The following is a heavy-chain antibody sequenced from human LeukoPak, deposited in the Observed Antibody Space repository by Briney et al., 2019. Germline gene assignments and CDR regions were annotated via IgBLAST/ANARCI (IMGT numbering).Heavy chain of an antibody. J-gene: IGHJ4*02. V-gene: IGHV3-30*18. Sequence: PGGSLRLSCAASGFTFSSYGMHWVRQAPGKGLEWVAAISYDGSNKYYADSVKGRFTISRDNSKNTLYLQMNSLRAEDTAVYYCAKGRSSGVLFDYWGQGTLVTVSS. CDR2: ISYDGSNK. CDR3: AKGRSSGVLFDY. D-gene: IGHD6-19*01. CDR1: GFTFSSYG.